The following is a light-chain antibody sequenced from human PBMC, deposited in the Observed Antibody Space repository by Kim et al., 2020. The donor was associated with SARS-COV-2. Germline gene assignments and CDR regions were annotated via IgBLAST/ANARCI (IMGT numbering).Light chain of an antibody. CDR3: QQRDNWPYT. Sequence: SLSPGERATLSCRASQTVNSDLAWYEHKPGQAPRLIMYDISNRATGIPAMFSGSGTGTDFTLTISSLETEDSAVYYCQQRDNWPYTFGQGTKLEI. CDR1: QTVNSD. J-gene: IGKJ2*01. V-gene: IGKV3-11*01. CDR2: DIS.